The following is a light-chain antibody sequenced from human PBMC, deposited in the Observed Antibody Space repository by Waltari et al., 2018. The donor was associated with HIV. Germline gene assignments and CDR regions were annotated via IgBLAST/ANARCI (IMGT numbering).Light chain of an antibody. J-gene: IGKJ4*01. Sequence: EIVMTQSPVTLSVSPGERATLSCWAGQSVRNNLAWYQQKPGQAPRLLIYGASTRATGTPARFSASGSGTEFTLTISSLQSEDFAVYHCQHYNNWPITFGGGTKVEIK. V-gene: IGKV3D-15*01. CDR1: QSVRNN. CDR3: QHYNNWPIT. CDR2: GAS.